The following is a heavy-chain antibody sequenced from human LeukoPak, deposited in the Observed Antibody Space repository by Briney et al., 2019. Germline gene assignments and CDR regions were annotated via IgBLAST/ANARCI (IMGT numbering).Heavy chain of an antibody. D-gene: IGHD3-22*01. CDR2: INPSGGST. CDR3: ARDWEGHYYDSSGYYLDY. V-gene: IGHV1-46*01. J-gene: IGHJ4*02. Sequence: ASVKVSCKASGYTFTSYYMHWVRQAPGQGLEWMGIINPSGGSTSYAQKFQGRVTMTRDTSTSTVYMELSSLRSEDTAVYYCARDWEGHYYDSSGYYLDYWGQGTLVTVSS. CDR1: GYTFTSYY.